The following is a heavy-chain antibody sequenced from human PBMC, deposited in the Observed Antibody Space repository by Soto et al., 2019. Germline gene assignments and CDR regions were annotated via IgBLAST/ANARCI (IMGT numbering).Heavy chain of an antibody. J-gene: IGHJ6*03. CDR3: SRISYWGGDYYKAYYYCYFDV. Sequence: QVQLVESGGGLVKPGGSLRLSCAASGFTFSDYDMSWIRQAPGKGLEWVSYISSSGSTIYYADSVKGRFTISRDNGNNSLSLQINGRRAGDKSGYYCSRISYWGGDYYKAYYYCYFDVWG. CDR2: ISSSGSTI. V-gene: IGHV3-11*01. D-gene: IGHD2-21*01. CDR1: GFTFSDYD.